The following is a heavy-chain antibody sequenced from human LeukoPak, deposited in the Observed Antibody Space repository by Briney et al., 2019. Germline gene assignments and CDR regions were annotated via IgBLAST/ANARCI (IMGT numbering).Heavy chain of an antibody. Sequence: GGSLRLSCAASGFTFSNYVRGWVRQAPGKGLEWVPGIGGSGKNIYYADSLKGRFTISRDNSKNTLYLQMNSLRAEDSAVYYCAKDRGYFEVFDFWGQGTLVTVSS. CDR1: GFTFSNYV. CDR3: AKDRGYFEVFDF. V-gene: IGHV3-23*01. J-gene: IGHJ4*02. D-gene: IGHD3-9*01. CDR2: IGGSGKNI.